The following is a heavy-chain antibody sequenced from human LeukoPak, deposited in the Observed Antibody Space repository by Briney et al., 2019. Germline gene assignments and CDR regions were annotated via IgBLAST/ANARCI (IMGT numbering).Heavy chain of an antibody. CDR3: VHSSGYYSVDY. D-gene: IGHD3-22*01. V-gene: IGHV4-39*01. Sequence: SETLSLTCTVSGGSISSSSYYWGWIRQPPGKGLEWIGSIYYSGSTYYNPSLKSRVTISVDTFKNQFSLKLSSVTAADTAVYYCVHSSGYYSVDYWGQGTLVTVSS. J-gene: IGHJ4*02. CDR2: IYYSGST. CDR1: GGSISSSSYY.